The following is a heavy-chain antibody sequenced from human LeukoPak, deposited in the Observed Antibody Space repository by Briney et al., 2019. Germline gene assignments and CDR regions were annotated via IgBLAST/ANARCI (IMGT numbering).Heavy chain of an antibody. CDR2: IHPNDGGT. CDR3: ARGDIDH. J-gene: IGHJ5*02. CDR1: GYTFNIYY. V-gene: IGHV1-46*02. Sequence: ASVKVSCKTSGYTFNIYYVQWVRQAPGQGLEWMGVIHPNDGGTTYAQKFQGRIIMTSDTSTSTIYMELSSLKSDDTAAHYCARGDIDHWGQGTLVTVSS. D-gene: IGHD2-15*01.